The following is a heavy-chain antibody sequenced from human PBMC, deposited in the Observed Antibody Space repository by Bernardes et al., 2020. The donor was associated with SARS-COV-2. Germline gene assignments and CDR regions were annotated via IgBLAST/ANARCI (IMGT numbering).Heavy chain of an antibody. V-gene: IGHV3-48*03. CDR2: ISTGGSTQ. J-gene: IGHJ4*02. Sequence: SLRLSCAASGFTFSSSVMNWVRQAPGKGLEWVSYISTGGSTQYYADSVKGRFTISRDNAKNSLYLQMNSLRAEDTAVYYCAREYTYGFDSWGQGTLVTVSS. D-gene: IGHD5-18*01. CDR3: AREYTYGFDS. CDR1: GFTFSSSV.